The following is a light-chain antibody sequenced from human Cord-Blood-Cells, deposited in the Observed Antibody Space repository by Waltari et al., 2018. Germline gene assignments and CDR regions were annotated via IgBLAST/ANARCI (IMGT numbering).Light chain of an antibody. V-gene: IGLV2-11*01. Sequence: QSALTQPRSVSGSPGQSVTISCTGTRSDVGGFTSVSWYQQHPGKAPKLMIYDVSKRPSGVPDRFSGSKSGNTASLTISGLQAEDEADYYCCSYAGSYTYVFGTGTKVTVL. CDR3: CSYAGSYTYV. CDR2: DVS. CDR1: RSDVGGFTS. J-gene: IGLJ1*01.